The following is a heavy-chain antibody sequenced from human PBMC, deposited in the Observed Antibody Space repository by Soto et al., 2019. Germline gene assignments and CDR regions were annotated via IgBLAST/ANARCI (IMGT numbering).Heavy chain of an antibody. Sequence: QVQLQESGPGLVKPSQTLSLTCTVSGGSISSGGYYWSWIRQHPGKGQEWIGYIYYSGSTYYNPSLKSRVTISVDTSKNQLSLKLSSVTAADTAVYYCAREYYYGSGSYYPGDYWGQGTLVTVSS. CDR3: AREYYYGSGSYYPGDY. V-gene: IGHV4-31*03. CDR2: IYYSGST. J-gene: IGHJ4*02. D-gene: IGHD3-10*01. CDR1: GGSISSGGYY.